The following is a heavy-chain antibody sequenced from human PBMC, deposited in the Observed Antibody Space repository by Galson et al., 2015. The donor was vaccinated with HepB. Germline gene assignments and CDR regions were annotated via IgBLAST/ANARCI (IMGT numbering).Heavy chain of an antibody. CDR2: IKQDGSEK. CDR3: ARDMGDGYNYYFDY. D-gene: IGHD5-24*01. V-gene: IGHV3-7*01. J-gene: IGHJ4*02. Sequence: SLRLSCAASGFTFSSYWMSWVRQAPGKGLEWVANIKQDGSEKYYVDSVKGRFTISRDNAKNSLYLQTNSLRAEDTAVYYCARDMGDGYNYYFDYWGQGTLVTVSS. CDR1: GFTFSSYW.